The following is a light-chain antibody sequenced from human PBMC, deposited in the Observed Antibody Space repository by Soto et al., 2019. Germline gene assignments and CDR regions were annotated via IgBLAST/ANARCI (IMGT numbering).Light chain of an antibody. J-gene: IGKJ1*01. CDR3: LQHNAYPRT. CDR2: AAS. CDR1: QGIGND. Sequence: DIQMTQSPSSLSASVGDRVTITCRASQGIGNDLGWYQQKPGKAPKRLIYAASSLQSGVPSRFSGSGSGTEFTLRISSLQPEDFATYYCLQHNAYPRTFGQGTTVDIK. V-gene: IGKV1-17*01.